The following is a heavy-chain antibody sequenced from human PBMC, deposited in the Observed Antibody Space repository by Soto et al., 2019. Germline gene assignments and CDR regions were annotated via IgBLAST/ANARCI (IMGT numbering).Heavy chain of an antibody. CDR1: GFTFSLFA. CDR3: AAHLYCGNDCYQAAYDT. D-gene: IGHD2-21*02. V-gene: IGHV3-30-3*01. Sequence: EQLVESGGGVVQPGKSLRLTCAGSGFTFSLFAMHWVRQAPGKGLEWVTVISYDGSNIYYKDPVTGRFTISRDNSRSTVFLQMNNLRPEDTAVYYCAAHLYCGNDCYQAAYDTWGRGTLVTVSA. CDR2: ISYDGSNI. J-gene: IGHJ3*02.